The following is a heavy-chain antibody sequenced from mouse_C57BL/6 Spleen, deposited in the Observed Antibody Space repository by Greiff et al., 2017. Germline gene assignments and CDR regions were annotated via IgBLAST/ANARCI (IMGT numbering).Heavy chain of an antibody. CDR3: ARSGIYSNYH. CDR2: IYPRSGNT. V-gene: IGHV1-81*01. J-gene: IGHJ4*01. CDR1: GYTFTSYG. Sequence: QVHVKQSGAELARPGASVKLSCKASGYTFTSYGISWVKQRTGQGLEWIGEIYPRSGNTYYNEKFKGKATLTADKSSSTAYMELRSLTSEDSAVYFCARSGIYSNYHWGQGTSVTVSS. D-gene: IGHD2-5*01.